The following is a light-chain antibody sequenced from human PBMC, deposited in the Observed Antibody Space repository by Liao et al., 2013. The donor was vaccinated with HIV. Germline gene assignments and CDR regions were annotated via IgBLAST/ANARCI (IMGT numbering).Light chain of an antibody. CDR2: QDS. CDR3: QAWDSSTVV. Sequence: SYELTQPRSLSVSPGQTASITCSGDKLGDKYACWYQQKPGQSPVLVIYQDSKRPSGIPERFSGSNSGNTATLTISGTQAMDEADYYCQAWDSSTVVFGGGTKLTVL. CDR1: KLGDKY. V-gene: IGLV3-1*01. J-gene: IGLJ2*01.